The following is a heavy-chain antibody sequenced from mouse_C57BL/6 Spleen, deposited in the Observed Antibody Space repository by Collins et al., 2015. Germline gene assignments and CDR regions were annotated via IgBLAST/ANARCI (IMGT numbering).Heavy chain of an antibody. J-gene: IGHJ3*01. V-gene: IGHV1-69*01. Sequence: QVQLQQPGAELVMPGASVKLSCKASGYTFTSYWMHWVKQRPGQGLEWIGEIDPSDSYTNYNQKFKGKSTLTVDKSPSTAYMQLSSLTSEDSAVYYCARGRDHGWFAYWGQGTLVTVSA. CDR1: GYTFTSYW. CDR3: ARGRDHGWFAY. CDR2: IDPSDSYT. D-gene: IGHD3-3*01.